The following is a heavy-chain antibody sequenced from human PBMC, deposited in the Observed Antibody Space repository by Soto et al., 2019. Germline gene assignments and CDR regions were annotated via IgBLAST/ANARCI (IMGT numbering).Heavy chain of an antibody. CDR3: ARDPGGDQQLLLGY. CDR1: GGTFSSYA. CDR2: IIPIFGTA. J-gene: IGHJ4*02. V-gene: IGHV1-69*12. Sequence: QVQLVQSGAEVKKPGSSVKVSCKASGGTFSSYAISWVRQAPGQGLEWRGGIIPIFGTANYAPKFQGRVTTSAGDSTSTAHMELTSPRSDDTAVYYCARDPGGDQQLLLGYWGQGTLVTVSS. D-gene: IGHD6-13*01.